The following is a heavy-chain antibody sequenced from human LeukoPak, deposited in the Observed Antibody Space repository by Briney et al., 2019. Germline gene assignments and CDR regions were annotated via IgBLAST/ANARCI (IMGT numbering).Heavy chain of an antibody. J-gene: IGHJ4*02. D-gene: IGHD2-21*02. Sequence: ASVKVSCKASGYTFTGYYMHWVRQAPGQGLEWMGWISAYNGNTNYAQKLQGRVTMTTDTSTSTAYMELRSLRSDDTAVYYCARERVMCGGDCYVLDYWGQGTLVTVSS. CDR3: ARERVMCGGDCYVLDY. CDR2: ISAYNGNT. CDR1: GYTFTGYY. V-gene: IGHV1-18*04.